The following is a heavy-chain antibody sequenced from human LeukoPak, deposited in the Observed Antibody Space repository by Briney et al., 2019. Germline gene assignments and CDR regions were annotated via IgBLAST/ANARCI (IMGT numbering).Heavy chain of an antibody. CDR3: TRPGVWPVDY. V-gene: IGHV3-7*01. CDR2: TKEDGSEK. D-gene: IGHD7-27*01. Sequence: PGGSLRLSCAASGFTFSSYWKSWVRQAPGKGLEWVANTKEDGSEKYYVDSVKGRFTISRDNAKNSLYLQMNSLRAEDTAVYYCTRPGVWPVDYWGQGTLVTVSS. CDR1: GFTFSSYW. J-gene: IGHJ4*02.